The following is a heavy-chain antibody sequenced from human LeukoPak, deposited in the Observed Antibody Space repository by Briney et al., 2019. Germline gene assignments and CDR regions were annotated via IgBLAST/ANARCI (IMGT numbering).Heavy chain of an antibody. CDR1: GGTFSSYA. V-gene: IGHV1-69*04. D-gene: IGHD3-22*01. CDR3: ASSYYYDSSGYYEVDY. CDR2: IISIFGIA. Sequence: GSSVKVSCKASGGTFSSYAISWVRQAPGQGLEWMGRIISIFGIANYAQKFQGRVTITADKSTSTAYMELSSLRSEDTAVYYCASSYYYDSSGYYEVDYWGQGTLVTVSS. J-gene: IGHJ4*02.